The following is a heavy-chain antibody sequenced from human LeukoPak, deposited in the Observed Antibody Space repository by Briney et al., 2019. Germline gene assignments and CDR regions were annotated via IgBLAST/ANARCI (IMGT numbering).Heavy chain of an antibody. CDR3: ARDRYGDGFAHFDY. CDR1: GSTFTTYA. D-gene: IGHD5-24*01. Sequence: ASVKVSCKASGSTFTTYAMHWVRQAPGQGLEWMGWITPSGGTNYPQKFQGRVAITRDTSITTAYMDLSRLTSDDTAVYCCARDRYGDGFAHFDYWGQGALVTVSS. CDR2: ITPSGGT. J-gene: IGHJ4*02. V-gene: IGHV1-2*02.